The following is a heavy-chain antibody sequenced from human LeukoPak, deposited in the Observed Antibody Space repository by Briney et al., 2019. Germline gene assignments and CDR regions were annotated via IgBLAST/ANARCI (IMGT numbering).Heavy chain of an antibody. CDR3: ARHVHVSMIVVILSDYFDY. D-gene: IGHD3-22*01. CDR1: GGSFSGHS. Sequence: SETLSLTCAVYGGSFSGHSWSWIRQAPGKGLEWIGEISHTGGINYNPSLKSRVTISADTSKNQFSLRLTSVTAADTTVYYCARHVHVSMIVVILSDYFDYWGRGTLVSVSS. V-gene: IGHV4-34*01. CDR2: ISHTGGI. J-gene: IGHJ4*02.